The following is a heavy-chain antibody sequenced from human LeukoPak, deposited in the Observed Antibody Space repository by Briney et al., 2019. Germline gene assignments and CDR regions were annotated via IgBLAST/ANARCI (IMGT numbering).Heavy chain of an antibody. CDR2: IIPIFGTA. D-gene: IGHD2-15*01. Sequence: AASVKVSCKASGGTFSSYAISWVRQAPGQGLEWMGGIIPIFGTANYAQKFQGRVTITADKSTSTAYMELSSLRSEDTAVYYCASWGYCSGGSCPWGQGTLVTVSS. J-gene: IGHJ5*02. CDR3: ASWGYCSGGSCP. V-gene: IGHV1-69*06. CDR1: GGTFSSYA.